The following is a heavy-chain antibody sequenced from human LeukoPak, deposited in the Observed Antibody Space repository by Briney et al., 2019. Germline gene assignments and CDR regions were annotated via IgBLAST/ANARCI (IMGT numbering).Heavy chain of an antibody. Sequence: GGSLRLSCEASGFTFSSSAMNWVRQAPGKGLEWLAVVLSDGSDQYYGDSVQGRFTVSRDNSKNTLYLQMDNLRFEDTAVYYCARVSKPGWFDYYYMDVWGKGTTVIVSS. J-gene: IGHJ6*03. CDR1: GFTFSSSA. V-gene: IGHV3-30*04. D-gene: IGHD3-10*01. CDR3: ARVSKPGWFDYYYMDV. CDR2: VLSDGSDQ.